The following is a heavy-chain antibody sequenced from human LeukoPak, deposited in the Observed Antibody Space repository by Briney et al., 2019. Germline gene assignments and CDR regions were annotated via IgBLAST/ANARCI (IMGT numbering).Heavy chain of an antibody. CDR2: IYYSGST. V-gene: IGHV4-61*05. CDR1: GGSISSSSYY. D-gene: IGHD3-16*01. J-gene: IGHJ4*02. Sequence: PSETLSLTCTVSGGSISSSSYYWGWPRQPPGKGLEWIGYIYYSGSTNYNPSLKSRVTISVDTSKNQFSLKLSSVTAADTAVYYCARGGSKVYFDYWGQGTLVTVSS. CDR3: ARGGSKVYFDY.